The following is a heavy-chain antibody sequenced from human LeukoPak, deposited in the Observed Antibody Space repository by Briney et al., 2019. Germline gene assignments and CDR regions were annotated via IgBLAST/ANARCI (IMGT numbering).Heavy chain of an antibody. CDR3: ARDYDSSGTFDY. CDR2: IYYSGST. Sequence: QASQTLSLTCTVSGGSISSGGYSWNWIRQPPGKGLEWIGYIYYSGSTYYNPSLKSRVTISVDTSKNQFSLKLSSVTAADTAVYYCARDYDSSGTFDYWGQGTLVTVSS. CDR1: GGSISSGGYS. D-gene: IGHD3-22*01. J-gene: IGHJ4*02. V-gene: IGHV4-30-2*05.